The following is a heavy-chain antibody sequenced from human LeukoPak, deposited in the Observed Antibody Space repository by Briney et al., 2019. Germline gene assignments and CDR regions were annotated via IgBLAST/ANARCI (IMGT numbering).Heavy chain of an antibody. V-gene: IGHV4-4*09. J-gene: IGHJ4*02. D-gene: IGHD5-18*01. Sequence: SETLSLTCTVSGGSISSYYWSWIRQPPGKGLEWIGYIYTSGSTNYNPSLKSRVTISVDTSKNQFSLKLSSVTAADTAVYYCARLSVQLWPYEGAFDYWGQGTPVTVSS. CDR1: GGSISSYY. CDR3: ARLSVQLWPYEGAFDY. CDR2: IYTSGST.